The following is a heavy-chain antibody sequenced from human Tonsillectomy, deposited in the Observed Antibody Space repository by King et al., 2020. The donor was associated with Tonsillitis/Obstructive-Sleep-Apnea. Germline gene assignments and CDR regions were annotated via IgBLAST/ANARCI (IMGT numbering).Heavy chain of an antibody. V-gene: IGHV4-59*01. CDR3: ARYRRIAARHYYFDY. Sequence: VQLQESGPGLVKPSETLSLTCTVSGGSISSYYWSWIRQPPGKGLEWIGYIYYSGSTNYNPSLKSRVTISVDTSKNQFSLKLSSVTAADTAVYYCARYRRIAARHYYFDYWGQGPLVTVSS. CDR1: GGSISSYY. J-gene: IGHJ4*02. CDR2: IYYSGST. D-gene: IGHD6-6*01.